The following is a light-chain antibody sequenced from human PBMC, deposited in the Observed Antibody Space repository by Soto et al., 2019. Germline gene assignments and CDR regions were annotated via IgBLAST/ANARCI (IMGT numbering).Light chain of an antibody. J-gene: IGKJ5*01. V-gene: IGKV1D-13*01. CDR3: QHFYNYPIT. CDR1: QGISTA. Sequence: AIQLTQSPSSLSASVGDRVSITCRASQGISTALAWYQQKPGKAPKFLIYDASSLHSGVPSRFSGSGSGADFTLTISNLQPADFATYYRQHFYNYPITFGQGTRLEIK. CDR2: DAS.